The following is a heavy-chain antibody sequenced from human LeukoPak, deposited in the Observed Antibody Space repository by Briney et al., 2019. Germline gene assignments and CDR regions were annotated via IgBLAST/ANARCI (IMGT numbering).Heavy chain of an antibody. V-gene: IGHV3-23*01. Sequence: PGGSLRLSCAASGFTFSSYAMSWVRQAPGKGLEWVSAISGSGGSTYYADSVKGRFTISRDNSKNTLYLQMNSLRAEDTAVYYCARGGGFWSGYYTVVHDAFDIWGQGTMVTVSS. CDR3: ARGGGFWSGYYTVVHDAFDI. CDR1: GFTFSSYA. CDR2: ISGSGGST. J-gene: IGHJ3*02. D-gene: IGHD3-3*01.